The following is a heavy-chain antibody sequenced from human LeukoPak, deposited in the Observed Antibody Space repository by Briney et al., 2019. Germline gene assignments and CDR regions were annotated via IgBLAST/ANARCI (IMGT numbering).Heavy chain of an antibody. CDR3: AKRWVSGSNDKDDY. V-gene: IGHV3-30-3*02. Sequence: QPGGSLRLSCAASGFTFSSYAMHWVRQAPGKGLEWVAVISYDGSNKYYADSVKGRFTISRDNSKNTLYLQMNSLRAEDTAVYYCAKRWVSGSNDKDDYWGQGTLVTVSS. CDR1: GFTFSSYA. CDR2: ISYDGSNK. J-gene: IGHJ4*02. D-gene: IGHD1-26*01.